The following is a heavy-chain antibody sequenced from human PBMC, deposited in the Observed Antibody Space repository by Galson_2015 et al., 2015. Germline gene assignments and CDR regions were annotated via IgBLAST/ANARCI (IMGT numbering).Heavy chain of an antibody. CDR1: GFTFSIYS. J-gene: IGHJ4*02. Sequence: SLRLSCEASGFTFSIYSVNWVRQAPGKGLEWVSYISSSSSIIYYADSVKGRFTISRDNAKNSLYLQMDSLRDEDTAVYYCARGADVWSGYYFFDYWGQGTLVTVSS. CDR3: ARGADVWSGYYFFDY. V-gene: IGHV3-48*02. CDR2: ISSSSSII. D-gene: IGHD3-3*01.